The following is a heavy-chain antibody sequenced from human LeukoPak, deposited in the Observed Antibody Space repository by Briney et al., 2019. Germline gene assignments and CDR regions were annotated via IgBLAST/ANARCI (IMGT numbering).Heavy chain of an antibody. J-gene: IGHJ6*03. CDR2: ISWISGSI. Sequence: GGSQRLSCAASGFSHEEYALHWVRQAQGKGVEWVSGISWISGSIGYEAYVKGRFTISRDNAKNSLYLQMNSLRAEDTALYYCAKGLDLGRPENYYYYYMDVWGKGTTVTVSS. V-gene: IGHV3-9*01. CDR3: AKGLDLGRPENYYYYYMDV. D-gene: IGHD6-6*01. CDR1: GFSHEEYA.